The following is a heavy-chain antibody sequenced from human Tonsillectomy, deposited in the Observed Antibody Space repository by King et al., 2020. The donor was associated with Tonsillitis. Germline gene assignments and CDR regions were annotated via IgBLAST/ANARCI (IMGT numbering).Heavy chain of an antibody. V-gene: IGHV3-23*01. J-gene: IGHJ3*01. CDR1: GFTFSSYA. Sequence: VQLLESGGGLVQSEGSLRLSCAASGFTFSSYAMSWVRQAPGKGLEWVSGISGSGGSTYSADSVKGRFIISRDNSKNTLYLQMNSLRAEDTAVYFCAKDKVATMPRNAFDFWGQGTMVTVSS. CDR2: ISGSGGST. D-gene: IGHD5-12*01. CDR3: AKDKVATMPRNAFDF.